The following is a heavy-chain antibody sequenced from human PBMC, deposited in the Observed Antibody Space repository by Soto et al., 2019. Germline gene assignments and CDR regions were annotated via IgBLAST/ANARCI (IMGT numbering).Heavy chain of an antibody. Sequence: GGSLRLSCAASGFTFSDYYMSWIRQAPGKGLEWVSYISSSGSTIYYADSVKGRFTISRDNAKNSLYLQMNSLRAEDTAVYYCARDGCSSTSCYFDAFDIWGQGTMVTVSS. V-gene: IGHV3-11*01. D-gene: IGHD2-2*01. CDR2: ISSSGSTI. J-gene: IGHJ3*02. CDR1: GFTFSDYY. CDR3: ARDGCSSTSCYFDAFDI.